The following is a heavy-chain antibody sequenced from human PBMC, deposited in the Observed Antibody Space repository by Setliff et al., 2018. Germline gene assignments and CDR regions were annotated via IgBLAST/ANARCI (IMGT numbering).Heavy chain of an antibody. D-gene: IGHD3-3*01. Sequence: ASVKVSCKASGYTFTSYYMHWVRQAPGQGLEWMGIINSSGTTTRYAQRFQGRVTMTTDTSTRTTYMELRSLRSDDTAVYYCARVPRLEWLLPTFDSWGQGTLVTVSS. CDR2: INSSGTTT. CDR1: GYTFTSYY. J-gene: IGHJ4*02. V-gene: IGHV1-46*01. CDR3: ARVPRLEWLLPTFDS.